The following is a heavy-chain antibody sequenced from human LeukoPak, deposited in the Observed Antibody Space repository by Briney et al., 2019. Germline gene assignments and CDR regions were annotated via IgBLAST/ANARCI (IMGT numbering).Heavy chain of an antibody. J-gene: IGHJ6*02. D-gene: IGHD4-23*01. CDR3: ERDRGGCDYGDKDGDYLLCYYYGMDV. CDR2: ISSSSSTI. Sequence: NPGGSLRLSCAASGFTFSSYSMNWVRQAPGKGLEWVSYISSSSSTIYYADSVKGRFTISRDNAKNSLYLQMNSLRAEDTAVYYCERDRGGCDYGDKDGDYLLCYYYGMDVWGQGTTVTVSS. CDR1: GFTFSSYS. V-gene: IGHV3-48*04.